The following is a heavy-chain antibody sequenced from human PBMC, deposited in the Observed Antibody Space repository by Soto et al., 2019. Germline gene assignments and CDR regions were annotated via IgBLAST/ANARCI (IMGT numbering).Heavy chain of an antibody. CDR2: IYHSGST. V-gene: IGHV4-30-2*01. D-gene: IGHD4-17*01. CDR1: DGSISGYF. J-gene: IGHJ6*02. CDR3: ARAHYGDYGYGMDV. Sequence: PSETLSLTCIVSDGSISGYFWSWIRQPPGKGLEWIGYIYHSGSTYYNPSLKSRVTISVGRSKNQFSLKLSSVTAADTAVYYCARAHYGDYGYGMDVWGQGTTVT.